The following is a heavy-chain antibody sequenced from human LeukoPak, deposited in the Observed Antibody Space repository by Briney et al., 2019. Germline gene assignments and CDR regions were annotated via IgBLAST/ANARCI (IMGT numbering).Heavy chain of an antibody. CDR2: INHGGST. Sequence: SETLSLTCAVYGGSFSGDFWSWIRQSPGKGLEWIGEINHGGSTHYNPSLKSRVTISVDTSKNQVSLKLTSVTAADTAVYYCARTEESGYNYGYFGYYYYMDVWGKGTTVTVSS. V-gene: IGHV4-34*01. CDR3: ARTEESGYNYGYFGYYYYMDV. J-gene: IGHJ6*03. D-gene: IGHD5-18*01. CDR1: GGSFSGDF.